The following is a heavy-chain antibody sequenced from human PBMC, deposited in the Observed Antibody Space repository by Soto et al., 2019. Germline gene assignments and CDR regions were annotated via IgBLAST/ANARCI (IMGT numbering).Heavy chain of an antibody. D-gene: IGHD3-10*01. V-gene: IGHV3-15*07. CDR3: YASGSYLGDDY. CDR2: IRSNTDGGTT. Sequence: EVQVVESGGGLVKPGGSLRLSCVASGFTFTKAWMNWIRQAPGKGLEWVGRIRSNTDGGTTEYAATVTGRFSISRDDSENTVYLQMNGLKTEDTALYYCYASGSYLGDDYWGHGALVTVSS. CDR1: GFTFTKAW. J-gene: IGHJ4*01.